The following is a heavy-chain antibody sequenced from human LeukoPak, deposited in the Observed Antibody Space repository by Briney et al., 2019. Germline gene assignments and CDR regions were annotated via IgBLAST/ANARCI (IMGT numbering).Heavy chain of an antibody. CDR1: GGSFSGYY. Sequence: SETLCLTCAVYGGSFSGYYWSWIRQPPGKGLEWIGEINHSGSTNYNPSLKSRVTISVDTSKNQFSLKLSSVTAADTAVYYCARRSRGFTRDWFDPWGQGTLVTVSS. V-gene: IGHV4-34*01. D-gene: IGHD5-12*01. J-gene: IGHJ5*02. CDR2: INHSGST. CDR3: ARRSRGFTRDWFDP.